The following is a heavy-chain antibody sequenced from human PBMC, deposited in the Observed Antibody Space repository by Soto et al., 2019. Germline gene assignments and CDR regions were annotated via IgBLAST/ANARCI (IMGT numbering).Heavy chain of an antibody. CDR3: ARAIGDYFDY. J-gene: IGHJ4*02. D-gene: IGHD3-10*01. Sequence: SETLSLTCTVSGGSISSYYWSWIRQPPGKGLEWIGYIYYSGSTNYNPSLKSRVTISVDTSKNQFSLKLSSVTAADTAVYYCARAIGDYFDYWGQGTLVTVSS. CDR1: GGSISSYY. V-gene: IGHV4-59*01. CDR2: IYYSGST.